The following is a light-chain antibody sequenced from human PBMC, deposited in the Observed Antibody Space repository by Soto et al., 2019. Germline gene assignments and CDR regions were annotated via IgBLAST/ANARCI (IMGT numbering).Light chain of an antibody. Sequence: IQLTQSPSSLSASVGDRVTITCRASQGISSYLAWYQQKPGKAPKLLIYAASTLQSGVPSRFSGSGSGTDFTRTISSLQPEDFATYYCQQLNSYPLTFCGGTKGEIK. CDR2: AAS. CDR1: QGISSY. CDR3: QQLNSYPLT. J-gene: IGKJ4*01. V-gene: IGKV1-9*01.